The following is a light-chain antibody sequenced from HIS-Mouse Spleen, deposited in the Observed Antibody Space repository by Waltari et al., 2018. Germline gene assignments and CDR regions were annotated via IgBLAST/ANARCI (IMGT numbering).Light chain of an antibody. J-gene: IGKJ2*01. CDR3: QQSYSTPYT. CDR2: AAS. Sequence: IQMPQSPSSLSASLGDSVPITSRASQSISSYLNWYQQKPGKDPKLLIYAASSLQSGVPSRFSGSGSGTDFTLTISSLQPEDFATYYCQQSYSTPYTFGQGTKLEIK. V-gene: IGKV1-39*01. CDR1: QSISSY.